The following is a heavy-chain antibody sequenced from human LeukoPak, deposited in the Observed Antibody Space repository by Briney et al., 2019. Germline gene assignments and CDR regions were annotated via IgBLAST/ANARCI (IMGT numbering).Heavy chain of an antibody. D-gene: IGHD6-6*01. V-gene: IGHV3-30*02. CDR3: AKDRQLSRSSPYYYYMDV. CDR1: GFTFSSYG. J-gene: IGHJ6*03. Sequence: GGPLRLSCAASGFTFSSYGMHWVRQAPGKGLEWVAFFRYDGSDKYYADSVKGRFTISRDNSKNTLYLQMNSLRAEDTAVYYCAKDRQLSRSSPYYYYMDVWGKGTTVTVSS. CDR2: FRYDGSDK.